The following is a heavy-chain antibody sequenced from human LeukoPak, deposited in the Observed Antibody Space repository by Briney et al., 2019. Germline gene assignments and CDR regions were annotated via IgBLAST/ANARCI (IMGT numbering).Heavy chain of an antibody. CDR3: ANWLGSDNRGYYDN. V-gene: IGHV3-30*02. CDR2: IGYDGSNK. CDR1: GFTFSNHG. J-gene: IGHJ4*02. D-gene: IGHD3-22*01. Sequence: TGGSLRLSCAASGFTFSNHGMHWVRQAPGKGLDLVAFIGYDGSNKHYADSGKGRFTISRDNSKNTLYLQMNSLRAEDTAVYYRANWLGSDNRGYYDNWGKGTLVTVSS.